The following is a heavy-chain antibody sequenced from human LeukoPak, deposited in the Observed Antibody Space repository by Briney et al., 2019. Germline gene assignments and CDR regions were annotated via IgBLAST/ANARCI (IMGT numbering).Heavy chain of an antibody. CDR1: GFTFSSYG. J-gene: IGHJ4*02. CDR2: ISYDGSNK. D-gene: IGHD6-19*01. V-gene: IGHV3-30*18. CDR3: AKDGTNLYSSGWAADY. Sequence: SGGSLGLSCAASGFTFSSYGMHWVRQAPGKGLEWVAVISYDGSNKYYADSVKGRFTISRDNSKNTLYLQMNSLRAEDTAVYYCAKDGTNLYSSGWAADYWGQGTLVTVSS.